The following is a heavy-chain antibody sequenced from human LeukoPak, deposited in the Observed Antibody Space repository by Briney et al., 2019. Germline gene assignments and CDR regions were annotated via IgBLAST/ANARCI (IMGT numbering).Heavy chain of an antibody. CDR3: ARAYYYGSGSYDY. CDR1: GGSFSGYY. CDR2: INHSGST. J-gene: IGHJ4*02. D-gene: IGHD3-10*01. V-gene: IGHV4-34*01. Sequence: LSETLSLTCAVYGGSFSGYYWSWIRQPPGKGLEWIGEINHSGSTNYNPSLKSRVTISVDTSKNQFSLKLSSVTAADTAVYYCARAYYYGSGSYDYWGQGTLVTVSS.